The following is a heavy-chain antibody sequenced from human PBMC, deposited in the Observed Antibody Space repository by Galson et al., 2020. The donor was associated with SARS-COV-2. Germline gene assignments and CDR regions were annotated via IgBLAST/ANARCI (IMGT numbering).Heavy chain of an antibody. CDR1: VGSFSGFS. CDR3: ARGRIGVVPAPILGIGPYYEYYAMDV. CDR2: INHSGSA. Sequence: ETSETLSPTCAVYVGSFSGFSWSWVRQSPGKGLEWIGEINHSGSANYNPSLKSRVTISVDTSKNQFSLKLTSVTAAETGVYFCARGRIGVVPAPILGIGPYYEYYAMDVGGQGTTITVSS. D-gene: IGHD2-2*01. J-gene: IGHJ6*02. V-gene: IGHV4-34*01.